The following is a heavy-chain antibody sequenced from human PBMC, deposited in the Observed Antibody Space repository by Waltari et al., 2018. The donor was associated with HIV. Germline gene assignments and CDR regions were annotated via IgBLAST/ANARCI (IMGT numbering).Heavy chain of an antibody. CDR1: GGSISSRSYY. Sequence: QLQLQESGPGLVKPSETLSLTCTVSGGSISSRSYYWGWIRQPPGKGLEWIGRVYYSGGTYYTPSLGSRVTISIDTSKNHFSLRLSSLTAADTAVYFCVRDNTSGYLFDYWGQGTLVTVSS. J-gene: IGHJ4*02. CDR3: VRDNTSGYLFDY. D-gene: IGHD3-22*01. V-gene: IGHV4-39*02. CDR2: VYYSGGT.